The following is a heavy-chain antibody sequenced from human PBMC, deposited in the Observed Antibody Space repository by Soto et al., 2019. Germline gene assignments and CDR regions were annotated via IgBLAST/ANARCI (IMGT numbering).Heavy chain of an antibody. J-gene: IGHJ5*02. D-gene: IGHD5-12*01. V-gene: IGHV1-3*01. CDR3: ARDLGGGYSGYDWGFDP. CDR1: GYTFTSYA. Sequence: ASVKVSCKASGYTFTSYAMHWVRQAPGQRLEWMGWINAGNGNTKYSQKFQGRVTITRDTSASTAYMELSSLRSEDTAVYYCARDLGGGYSGYDWGFDPWGQGTLVTVSS. CDR2: INAGNGNT.